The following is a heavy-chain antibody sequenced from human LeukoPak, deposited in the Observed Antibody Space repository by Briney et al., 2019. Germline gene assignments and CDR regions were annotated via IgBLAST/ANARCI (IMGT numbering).Heavy chain of an antibody. V-gene: IGHV3-21*01. CDR2: ISSSSSYI. D-gene: IGHD3-9*01. J-gene: IGHJ5*02. Sequence: PGGSLRLSCAASGFTFSSYSMNWVRQAPGKGLEWVSSISSSSSYIYYADSVKGRFTISRDNAKNSLYLQMNSLRAEDTAVYYCARDGSSYYDILTGYYKGWFDPWGQGTLVTVSS. CDR1: GFTFSSYS. CDR3: ARDGSSYYDILTGYYKGWFDP.